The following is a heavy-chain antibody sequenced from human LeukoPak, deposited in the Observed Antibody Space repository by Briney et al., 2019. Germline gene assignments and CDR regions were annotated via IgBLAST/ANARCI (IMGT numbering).Heavy chain of an antibody. Sequence: ASVKVSCTASGYTFTSYGLSWVRQAPGQGLEWVGWISAYNGNTNYAQKLQGRVTMTTDTSTSTAYMELRSLRSDDTAVYYCAGQWLVGRGNWFDPWGQGTLVTVSS. J-gene: IGHJ5*02. CDR2: ISAYNGNT. CDR1: GYTFTSYG. D-gene: IGHD6-19*01. V-gene: IGHV1-18*04. CDR3: AGQWLVGRGNWFDP.